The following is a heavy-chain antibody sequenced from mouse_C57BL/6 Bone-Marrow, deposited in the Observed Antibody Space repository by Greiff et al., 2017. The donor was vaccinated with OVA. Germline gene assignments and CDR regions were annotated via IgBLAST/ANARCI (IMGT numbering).Heavy chain of an antibody. CDR1: GFSLTSYG. J-gene: IGHJ3*01. CDR2: IWRGGST. D-gene: IGHD2-3*01. Sequence: QVQLKESGPGLVQPSQSLSITCTVSGFSLTSYGVHWVRQSPGKGLEWLGVIWRGGSTDYNAAFMSRLSITKDNSKSQVFFKMNSLQADDTAIYYCAKNGAHGYYKAWFAYWGQGTLVTVSA. CDR3: AKNGAHGYYKAWFAY. V-gene: IGHV2-5*01.